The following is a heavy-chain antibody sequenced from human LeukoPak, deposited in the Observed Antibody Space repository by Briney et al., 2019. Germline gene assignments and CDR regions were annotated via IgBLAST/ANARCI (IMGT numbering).Heavy chain of an antibody. J-gene: IGHJ4*02. V-gene: IGHV3-21*01. CDR2: ISSHNTYI. D-gene: IGHD4-17*01. CDR3: ATGETSTVTGIDY. CDR1: GFTFSSHG. Sequence: GGSLRLSCAASGFTFSSHGMNWVRQAPGKGLEWVSSISSHNTYIYYADSVKGRFTISRDNAKNSLYLQMNSLRTEDTAVYYCATGETSTVTGIDYWGQGTLVTVSS.